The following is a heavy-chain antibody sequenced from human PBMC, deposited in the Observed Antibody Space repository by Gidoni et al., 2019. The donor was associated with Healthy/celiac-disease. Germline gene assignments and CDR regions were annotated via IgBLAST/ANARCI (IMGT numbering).Heavy chain of an antibody. J-gene: IGHJ6*02. V-gene: IGHV1-69*04. CDR2: FIPILGIA. CDR1: GGTFSSDA. CDR3: AGDRLVVNGDYYYYYGMDV. Sequence: QVQLVQSGAEVKKPGSPVKVPGKADGGTFSSDAISGARQAPAQGLEWMGRFIPILGIANYAQKFQGRVTITADKSTSTAYMELSSLGSEDTAVYYCAGDRLVVNGDYYYYYGMDVWGQGTTVTVSS. D-gene: IGHD2-2*01.